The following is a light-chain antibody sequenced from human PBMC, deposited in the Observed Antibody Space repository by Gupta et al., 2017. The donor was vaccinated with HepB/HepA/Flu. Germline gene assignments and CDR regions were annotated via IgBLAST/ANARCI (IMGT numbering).Light chain of an antibody. CDR2: GAA. V-gene: IGKV3-20*01. CDR1: QGVGNNY. J-gene: IGKJ2*01. Sequence: IVLTQSPGTLSLSPGERATLSCRASQGVGNNYLAWYQQKPGQAPRLLIYGAASRATGSPDRCSGSGSGTDVTLTISRLEPEDFAVDYCQQYDTAPYTFGQGTKLEIK. CDR3: QQYDTAPYT.